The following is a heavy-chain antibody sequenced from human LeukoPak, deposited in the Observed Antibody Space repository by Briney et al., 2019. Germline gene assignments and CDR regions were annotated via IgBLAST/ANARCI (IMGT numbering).Heavy chain of an antibody. CDR1: GYTFTSYA. J-gene: IGHJ4*02. CDR2: INAGNGNT. V-gene: IGHV1-3*01. Sequence: GASVKVSCKASGYTFTSYAMHWVRQAPGQRLEWMGWINAGNGNTKYSQKFQGRVTITRDTSASTAYMELSSLRSEDAAVYYCARDHILGAAGNWGQGTLVTVSS. CDR3: ARDHILGAAGN. D-gene: IGHD6-13*01.